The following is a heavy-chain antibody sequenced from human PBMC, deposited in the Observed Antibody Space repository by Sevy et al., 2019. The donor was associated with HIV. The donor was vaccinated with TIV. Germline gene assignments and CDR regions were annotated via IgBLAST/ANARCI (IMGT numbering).Heavy chain of an antibody. D-gene: IGHD2-2*01. V-gene: IGHV1-69*13. J-gene: IGHJ3*02. CDR1: GGTFSSYA. CDR3: ASTLGYCISTSCPGPFDI. CDR2: IIPIFGTA. Sequence: ASVTVSCKASGGTFSSYAISWVRQAPGQGLEWMGGIIPIFGTANYAQKFQGRVTITADESTSTAYMELSSLRSEDTAVYYCASTLGYCISTSCPGPFDIWGQGTMVTVSS.